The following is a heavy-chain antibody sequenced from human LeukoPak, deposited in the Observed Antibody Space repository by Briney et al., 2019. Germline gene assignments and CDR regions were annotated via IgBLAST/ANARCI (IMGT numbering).Heavy chain of an antibody. Sequence: GGSLRLSCTASGFTFGDYAMSWVRQAPGKGLEWVGFIGSKAYGGTTEYAASVKGRFTISRDDSKSIAYLQMNSLKTEDTAVYYCTRDPPPPYYDYVWGTDYWGQGTLVTVSS. J-gene: IGHJ4*02. D-gene: IGHD3-16*01. CDR2: IGSKAYGGTT. CDR1: GFTFGDYA. CDR3: TRDPPPPYYDYVWGTDY. V-gene: IGHV3-49*04.